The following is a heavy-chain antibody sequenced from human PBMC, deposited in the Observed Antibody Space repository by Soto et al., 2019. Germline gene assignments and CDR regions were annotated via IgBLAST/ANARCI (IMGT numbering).Heavy chain of an antibody. V-gene: IGHV1-69*02. CDR3: ATSFGSGSRAFDY. CDR2: FNPILSVS. D-gene: IGHD3-10*01. CDR1: GDTFNFYT. J-gene: IGHJ4*02. Sequence: QVQLVQSGAEVKKPGSSVKVSCKASGDTFNFYTINWVRQAPGLGLEWMGRFNPILSVSNSALKFQGRVTLTADKYTSTAYMVMSRLRSEDTAIYYYATSFGSGSRAFDYWGQGALVTVSS.